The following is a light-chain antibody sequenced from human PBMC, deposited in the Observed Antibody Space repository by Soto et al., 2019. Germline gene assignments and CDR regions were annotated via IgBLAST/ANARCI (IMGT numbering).Light chain of an antibody. J-gene: IGKJ5*01. CDR1: QSISSW. CDR2: DAS. CDR3: QQYNSYPIT. V-gene: IGKV1-5*01. Sequence: DIQMTQSPSTLSASVRDRVTITCRASQSISSWLAWYQQKPGKAPKLLIYDASSLESGVPSRFSGSGSGTEFTLTISSLQPDDFATYYCQQYNSYPITFGQGTLLEIK.